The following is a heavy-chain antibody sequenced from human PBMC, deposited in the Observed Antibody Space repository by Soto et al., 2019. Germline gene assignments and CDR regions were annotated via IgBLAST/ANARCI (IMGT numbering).Heavy chain of an antibody. CDR1: VGTFRSFG. J-gene: IGHJ1*01. V-gene: IGHV1-69*13. D-gene: IGHD5-12*01. Sequence: SGKVSCNASVGTFRSFGISWVRQAPGQGLEWMGGIIPVFGRPNYAQRFRGRLTITADESTNTSYMELIDLTSEDTAVYYCAREASGYDFWGQGTQVTVSS. CDR3: AREASGYDF. CDR2: IIPVFGRP.